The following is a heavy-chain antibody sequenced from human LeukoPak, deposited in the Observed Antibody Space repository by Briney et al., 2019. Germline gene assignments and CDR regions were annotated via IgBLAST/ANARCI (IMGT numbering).Heavy chain of an antibody. CDR1: GGAIISYY. Sequence: SETLSLTCSVSGGAIISYYWSWIRQPAGKGPEWIGRIYPTGNTDYNPSLKTRVTMSTDLSKKQFSLRLRSVTAADTAVYYCARLKFYDSAGYSPGYYMDVWGKGTAVTVSS. CDR2: IYPTGNT. V-gene: IGHV4-4*07. D-gene: IGHD2-21*01. CDR3: ARLKFYDSAGYSPGYYMDV. J-gene: IGHJ6*03.